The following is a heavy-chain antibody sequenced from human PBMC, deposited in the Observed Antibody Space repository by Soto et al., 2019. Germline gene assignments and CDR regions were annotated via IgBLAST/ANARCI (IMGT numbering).Heavy chain of an antibody. J-gene: IGHJ4*02. CDR3: ARDRGLIVLAGTDY. Sequence: QVQLVESGGGVVQPGRSLRLSCATSGFIFSSYAMHWVRQAPGKGLEWVSIISNDGSNKHYADSVKGRFTISRDNSKNTLYLQMNSLRAEDTAVYYCARDRGLIVLAGTDYWGQGALVTVSS. CDR2: ISNDGSNK. D-gene: IGHD6-19*01. CDR1: GFIFSSYA. V-gene: IGHV3-30-3*01.